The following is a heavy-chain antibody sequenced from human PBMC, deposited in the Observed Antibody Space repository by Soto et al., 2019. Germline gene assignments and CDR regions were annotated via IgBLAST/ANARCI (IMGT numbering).Heavy chain of an antibody. J-gene: IGHJ4*02. D-gene: IGHD3-16*01. CDR2: IIPNSGTT. V-gene: IGHV1-69*01. CDR1: GGSFRNFV. Sequence: QVQLVQSGAEVKKPGSSVKVSCKASGGSFRNFVISWVRQAPGQGLEWMGGIIPNSGTTNYAQKFQGKVTITADESTSIAYMELSGLTSEDTSLYYCARDLGGEATIRFWGQGTLVTVSS. CDR3: ARDLGGEATIRF.